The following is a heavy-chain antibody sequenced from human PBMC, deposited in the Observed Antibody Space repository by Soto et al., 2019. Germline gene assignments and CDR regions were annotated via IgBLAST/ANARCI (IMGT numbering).Heavy chain of an antibody. V-gene: IGHV1-69*01. CDR1: GGTFSSYA. D-gene: IGHD3-3*01. CDR3: ARVRRITIFGVVTEFDY. CDR2: IIPIFGTA. J-gene: IGHJ4*02. Sequence: QVQLVQSGAEVKKPGSSVKVSCKASGGTFSSYAISWVRQAPGQGLEWMGGIIPIFGTANYAQKFQGRVTITADESTSTAYMELSSLRSDYTAVYYCARVRRITIFGVVTEFDYWGQGTLVTVSS.